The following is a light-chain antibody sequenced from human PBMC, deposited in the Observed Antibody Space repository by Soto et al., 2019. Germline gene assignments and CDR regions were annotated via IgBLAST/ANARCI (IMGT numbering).Light chain of an antibody. CDR3: QQQNT. CDR1: QSINNW. J-gene: IGKJ2*01. CDR2: DAS. Sequence: DIQMTQSPSTLSASVGDRVTITCRASQSINNWLAWYQQKPGKAPKLLIFDASSLEVGVPSRFSGSGSGTEFTLTISSLQADDFATYYCQQQNTFGQGTKLEIK. V-gene: IGKV1-5*01.